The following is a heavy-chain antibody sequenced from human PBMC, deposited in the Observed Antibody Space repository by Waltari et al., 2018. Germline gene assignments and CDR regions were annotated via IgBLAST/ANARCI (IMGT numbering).Heavy chain of an antibody. CDR1: GGSFSGYY. D-gene: IGHD3-3*01. CDR3: ARVPYYDFWSGPYWYFDL. V-gene: IGHV4-34*01. Sequence: QVQLQQWGAGLLKPSETLSLTCAVYGGSFSGYYWSWIRQPPGKGLEWIGEINHSGSTNYNPSLKSRVTISVDTSKNQFSLKLSSVTAADTAVYYCARVPYYDFWSGPYWYFDLWGRGTLVTVSS. CDR2: INHSGST. J-gene: IGHJ2*01.